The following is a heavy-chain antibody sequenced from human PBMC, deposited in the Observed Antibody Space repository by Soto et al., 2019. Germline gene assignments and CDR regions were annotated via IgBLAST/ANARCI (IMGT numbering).Heavy chain of an antibody. J-gene: IGHJ4*02. D-gene: IGHD6-19*01. V-gene: IGHV3-11*01. CDR3: AKMTSSGWYDPVFH. CDR1: GFSFSDYY. Sequence: QVQLVESGGGLVKTRGSLRLSCVASGFSFSDYYMSWVRQAPGKGLEWIAYISGTSSNIYYGDSVKGRFTISRDNAENSVFQQMTNLRAEATARYYCAKMTSSGWYDPVFHWGQGTLVTVSS. CDR2: ISGTSSNI.